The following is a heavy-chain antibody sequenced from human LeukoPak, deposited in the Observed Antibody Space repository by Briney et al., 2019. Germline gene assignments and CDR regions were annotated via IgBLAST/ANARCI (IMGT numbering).Heavy chain of an antibody. Sequence: PSETLSLTCAVYGGSFSGYYWSWVRQPPGKGLEWIGEINHSGSTNYNPSLKSRVTISVDTSKNQFSLKLSSVTAADTAVYYCARGESIAARKRRVVDYWGQGTLVTVSS. CDR3: ARGESIAARKRRVVDY. D-gene: IGHD6-6*01. CDR1: GGSFSGYY. V-gene: IGHV4-34*01. CDR2: INHSGST. J-gene: IGHJ4*02.